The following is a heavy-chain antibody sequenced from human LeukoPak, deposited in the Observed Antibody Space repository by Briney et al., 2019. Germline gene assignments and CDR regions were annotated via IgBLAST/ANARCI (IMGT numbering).Heavy chain of an antibody. J-gene: IGHJ4*02. CDR3: ARSRVAGPGFDY. V-gene: IGHV1-69*01. Sequence: SVKVSCKASGGTFSSYAISWVRQAPGQGLEWMGGIIPIFGTANYAQKFQGRVTITADESTGTAYMELSSLRSEDTAVYYCARSRVAGPGFDYWGQGTLVTVSS. CDR2: IIPIFGTA. CDR1: GGTFSSYA. D-gene: IGHD6-19*01.